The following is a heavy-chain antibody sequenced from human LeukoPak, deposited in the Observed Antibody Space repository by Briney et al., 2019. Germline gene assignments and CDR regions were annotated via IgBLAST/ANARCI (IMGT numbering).Heavy chain of an antibody. D-gene: IGHD5-24*01. CDR3: ANSYNFDY. CDR1: GGSISNYY. Sequence: SETLSLTCTVSGGSISNYYWSWIRQPPGKGLEWIGYIYYIGSTNYNPSLKSRVTISVDTSKNQFSLKLSSVTAADTAVYYCANSYNFDYWGQGTLVTVSS. CDR2: IYYIGST. V-gene: IGHV4-59*08. J-gene: IGHJ4*02.